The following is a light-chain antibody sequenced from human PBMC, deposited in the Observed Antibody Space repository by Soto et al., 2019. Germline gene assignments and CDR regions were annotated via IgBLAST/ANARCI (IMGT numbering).Light chain of an antibody. CDR2: GAS. V-gene: IGKV3-15*01. Sequence: MTQSPATLSVSPGEGVTLSCRASQSVSSNLALYQQRPGQAPRLLIYGASTRATGIPARFSGSGSGTEFTLHTSSVRGQDFAVDSCQQYNNWPPITLGQGTRLEIK. CDR3: QQYNNWPPIT. J-gene: IGKJ5*01. CDR1: QSVSSN.